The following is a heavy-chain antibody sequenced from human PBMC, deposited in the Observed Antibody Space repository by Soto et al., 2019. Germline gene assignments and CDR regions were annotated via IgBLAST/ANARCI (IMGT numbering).Heavy chain of an antibody. Sequence: EVQLLESGGGLVQPGGSLRLSCAACGFSFSNNAMSWIRQAPGKGLEWVSLIGDSGGMPYYPESVKGRFTISRDTSRNTLYLQMNSLRVEDTAVYYCAKVISTGIHRGYLDYWGQGTLVAVSS. V-gene: IGHV3-23*01. CDR3: AKVISTGIHRGYLDY. J-gene: IGHJ4*02. CDR1: GFSFSNNA. CDR2: IGDSGGMP. D-gene: IGHD3-10*01.